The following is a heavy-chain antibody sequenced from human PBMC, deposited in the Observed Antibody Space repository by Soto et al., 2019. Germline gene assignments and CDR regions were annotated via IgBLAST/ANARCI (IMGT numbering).Heavy chain of an antibody. CDR2: ISGSGGST. CDR1: GFTFSGYA. D-gene: IGHD3-10*01. Sequence: EVQLLESGGGLVQPGGSLRLSCAASGFTFSGYAMSWVRQAPGKGLEWVSAISGSGGSTYYADSVKGRFTISRDNSKNTLYLQMNSLRAEDTAVYYCAKAGAGIRHGMDVWGQGTTVTVSS. J-gene: IGHJ6*02. V-gene: IGHV3-23*01. CDR3: AKAGAGIRHGMDV.